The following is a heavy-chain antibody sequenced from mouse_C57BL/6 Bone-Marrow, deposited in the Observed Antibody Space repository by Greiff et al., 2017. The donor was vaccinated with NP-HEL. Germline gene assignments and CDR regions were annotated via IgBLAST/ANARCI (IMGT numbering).Heavy chain of an antibody. CDR1: GFSLTSYG. Sequence: QVQLKESGPGLVQPSQSLSITCTVSGFSLTSYGVHWVRQSPGKGLEWLGVIWSGGSTDYNAAFISRLSISKDNSKSQVFFKMNSLQADDTAIYYCARNGDGYYDGVFDYWGQGTTLTVSS. D-gene: IGHD2-3*01. J-gene: IGHJ2*01. V-gene: IGHV2-2*01. CDR3: ARNGDGYYDGVFDY. CDR2: IWSGGST.